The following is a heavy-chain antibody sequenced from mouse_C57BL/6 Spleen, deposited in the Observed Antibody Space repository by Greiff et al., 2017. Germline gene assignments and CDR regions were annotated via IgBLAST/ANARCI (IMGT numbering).Heavy chain of an antibody. D-gene: IGHD2-4*01. J-gene: IGHJ3*01. V-gene: IGHV1-47*01. Sequence: QVQLQQSGAELVKPGASVKMSCKASGYTFTTYPIEWMKQNHGKSLAWIGNFHPYTADTKYNEKFKGKATLTVEKSSRTVYLELSRLTSDDSAVYCCARGDDYRWFAYWGQGTLVTVSA. CDR3: ARGDDYRWFAY. CDR2: FHPYTADT. CDR1: GYTFTTYP.